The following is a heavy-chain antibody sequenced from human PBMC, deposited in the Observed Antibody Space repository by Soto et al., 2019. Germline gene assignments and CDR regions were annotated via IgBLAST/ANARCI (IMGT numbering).Heavy chain of an antibody. CDR2: INPKSGGT. Sequence: ASVKVSCKASGYSFTDYHIHWVRQAPGQGLEWLGRINPKSGGTSTAQKFQGWVTMTRDRTISTVYMELTRLRSDDTAVYFCARGHSTDCSNGVCSFFYNHEMDVWGQGTTVTVSS. V-gene: IGHV1-2*04. D-gene: IGHD2-8*01. CDR3: ARGHSTDCSNGVCSFFYNHEMDV. CDR1: GYSFTDYH. J-gene: IGHJ6*02.